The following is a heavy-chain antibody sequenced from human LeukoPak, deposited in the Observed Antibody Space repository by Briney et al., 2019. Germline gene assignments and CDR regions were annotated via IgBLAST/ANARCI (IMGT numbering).Heavy chain of an antibody. J-gene: IGHJ4*02. D-gene: IGHD6-13*01. CDR1: GFTFSKYW. CDR2: IKQDGTEK. Sequence: PGGSLRLSCAASGFTFSKYWMSWVRQAPGKGLEWLANIKQDGTEKYYLDSVNGRFTISRDNPKNSLYLQMNSLRDEDTAVYYCAGPYSGRSAFDSWGQGTLVTVPS. V-gene: IGHV3-7*01. CDR3: AGPYSGRSAFDS.